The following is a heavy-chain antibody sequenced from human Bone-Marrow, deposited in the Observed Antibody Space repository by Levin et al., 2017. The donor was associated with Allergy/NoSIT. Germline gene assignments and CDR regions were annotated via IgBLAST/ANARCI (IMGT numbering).Heavy chain of an antibody. CDR2: IWYDGSNK. D-gene: IGHD3-9*01. CDR1: GFTFSSYG. V-gene: IGHV3-33*01. Sequence: GGSLRLSCAASGFTFSSYGMHWVRQAPGKGLEWVAVIWYDGSNKYYADSVKGRFTISRDNSKNTLYLQMNSLRAEDTAVYYCARNGPGYYDILTGSTWFDPWGQGTLVTVSS. CDR3: ARNGPGYYDILTGSTWFDP. J-gene: IGHJ5*02.